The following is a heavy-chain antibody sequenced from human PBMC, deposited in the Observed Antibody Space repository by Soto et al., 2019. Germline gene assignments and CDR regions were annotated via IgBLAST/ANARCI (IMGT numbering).Heavy chain of an antibody. CDR3: AKGMGGDSGDAFDI. V-gene: IGHV3-43*01. D-gene: IGHD2-21*01. CDR1: GFTFDDYT. J-gene: IGHJ3*02. CDR2: ISWDGGST. Sequence: GGSLRLSCAASGFTFDDYTMHWVRQAPGKGLEWVSLISWDGGSTYYADSVKGRFTISRDNSKNSLYLQMNSLRTEDTALYYCAKGMGGDSGDAFDIWGQGTMVTVSS.